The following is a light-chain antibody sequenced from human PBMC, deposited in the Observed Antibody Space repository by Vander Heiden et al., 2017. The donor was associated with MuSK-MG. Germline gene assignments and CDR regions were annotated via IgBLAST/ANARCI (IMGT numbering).Light chain of an antibody. CDR1: QSVSSSY. CDR2: GAS. J-gene: IGKJ1*01. Sequence: EIVLTQSPGTLSLSPGERATLSCRASQSVSSSYLAWYQQKPVQAPRLLIYGASSRATGIPDRFSGSESGTDFTLTISRLEPEDFAVYYCQQYGSSPRTFGQGTKVEIK. CDR3: QQYGSSPRT. V-gene: IGKV3-20*01.